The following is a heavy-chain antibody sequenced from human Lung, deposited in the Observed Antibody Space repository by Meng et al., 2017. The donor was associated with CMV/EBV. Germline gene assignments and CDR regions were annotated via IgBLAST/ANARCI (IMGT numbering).Heavy chain of an antibody. J-gene: IGHJ3*02. CDR2: IIPILGIA. D-gene: IGHD2-2*01. Sequence: SVKVSCKASGGTFSSYAFSWVRQAPGQGLEWMGGIIPILGIANYAQKFQSRVTITAAKSTGTAYMELSSLRSEDTAVYYCASREDIVVVPAGGGAFDIWGQGTMVTVSS. CDR3: ASREDIVVVPAGGGAFDI. V-gene: IGHV1-69*10. CDR1: GGTFSSYA.